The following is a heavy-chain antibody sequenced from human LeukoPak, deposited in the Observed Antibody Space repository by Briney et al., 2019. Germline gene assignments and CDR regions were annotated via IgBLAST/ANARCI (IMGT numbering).Heavy chain of an antibody. J-gene: IGHJ4*02. CDR1: GFTFSSYG. CDR2: VVYSGLST. Sequence: PGGSLRLSCAASGFTFSSYGMHWVRQAPGKGLEWVSAVVYSGLSTYYADSVKGRFTISRDNSKNTLYLHMNSLRAEDTAVYYCAKDLAFYGGNSGSWGQGTLVTVSS. V-gene: IGHV3-23*01. CDR3: AKDLAFYGGNSGS. D-gene: IGHD4-23*01.